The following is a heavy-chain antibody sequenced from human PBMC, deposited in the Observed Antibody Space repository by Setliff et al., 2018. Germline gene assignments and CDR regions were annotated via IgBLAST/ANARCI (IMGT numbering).Heavy chain of an antibody. J-gene: IGHJ6*03. V-gene: IGHV1-18*01. CDR3: AREGRRYYDSSGYYYDPYYYYYMDV. CDR2: ISPYNGDA. D-gene: IGHD3-22*01. CDR1: GYNFVTFG. Sequence: GASVKVSCKTSGYNFVTFGVNWVRQVPGQGFEWMGWISPYNGDANYAQKFQGRVTMTTDTSTSTAYMELRSLTSDDTAVYYCAREGRRYYDSSGYYYDPYYYYYMDVWGKGTTVTVSS.